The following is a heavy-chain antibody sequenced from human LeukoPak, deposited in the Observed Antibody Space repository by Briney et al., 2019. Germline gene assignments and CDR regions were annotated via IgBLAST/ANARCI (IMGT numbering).Heavy chain of an antibody. Sequence: GGSLRLSCAASGFTFSSYAMSWVRQAPGKGLEWVSAISGSGGSTYYADSVKGRFTISRDNSKNTLFLQMNSLRAEDTAVYYCAKALGGGGYYGDYYYYYYMGVWGKGTTVTVSS. CDR1: GFTFSSYA. CDR3: AKALGGGGYYGDYYYYYYMGV. J-gene: IGHJ6*03. CDR2: ISGSGGST. D-gene: IGHD3-22*01. V-gene: IGHV3-23*01.